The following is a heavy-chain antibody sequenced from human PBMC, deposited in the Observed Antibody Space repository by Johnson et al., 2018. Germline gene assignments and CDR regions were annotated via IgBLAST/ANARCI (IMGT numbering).Heavy chain of an antibody. V-gene: IGHV3-33*01. J-gene: IGHJ6*02. CDR1: GFTFSSYG. D-gene: IGHD2-2*01. CDR3: ARDPDCSSTRCVGMDV. CDR2: IWYDGSNK. Sequence: QVQLVQSGGGVVQPGRSLRLSCAASGFTFSSYGMHWVRQAPGKGLEWVAVIWYDGSNKYYADSVKGRFTISRDNSKNTLYLQMNGLRAEDTAVYYCARDPDCSSTRCVGMDVWGQGTTVTGSS.